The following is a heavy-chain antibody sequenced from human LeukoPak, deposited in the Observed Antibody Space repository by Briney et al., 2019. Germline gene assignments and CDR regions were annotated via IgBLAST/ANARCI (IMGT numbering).Heavy chain of an antibody. CDR2: IYHSGST. CDR3: ASRRGSSSFDH. Sequence: PSETLSLTCTVSGDSISSYYWNWIRQPPGKGLEWIGYIYHSGSTNYDPVLKSRVTMSVDTSKNQFSLKLNSVTAADTAVYYCASRRGSSSFDHWGQGILVTVSS. V-gene: IGHV4-59*01. CDR1: GDSISSYY. D-gene: IGHD6-6*01. J-gene: IGHJ4*02.